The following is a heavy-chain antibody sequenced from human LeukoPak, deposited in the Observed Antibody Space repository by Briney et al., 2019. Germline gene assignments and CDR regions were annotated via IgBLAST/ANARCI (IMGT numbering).Heavy chain of an antibody. J-gene: IGHJ4*02. V-gene: IGHV3-48*03. CDR2: ISSSGSTI. Sequence: GGSLRLSCAASGFTFSSYEMNWVRQAPGKGLEWVSYISSSGSTIYYADSVKGRFTISRDNAKNSLYLQMNRLRAEDTAVYYCARSMITYYYGSGSYIGGLDYWGQGTLVTVSS. D-gene: IGHD3-10*01. CDR3: ARSMITYYYGSGSYIGGLDY. CDR1: GFTFSSYE.